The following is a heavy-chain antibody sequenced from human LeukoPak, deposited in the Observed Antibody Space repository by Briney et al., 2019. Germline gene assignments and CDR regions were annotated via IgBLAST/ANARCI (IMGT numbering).Heavy chain of an antibody. J-gene: IGHJ4*02. D-gene: IGHD1-7*01. V-gene: IGHV3-9*03. CDR2: IDWNSGNI. CDR3: ARTSGVRVQLWTELDY. Sequence: GGSLRLSCAASGFTFDDYAMHWVRQAPGKGLEWVSGIDWNSGNIGYADSVTGRFTISRDNAKNSLYLQMNSLRVEDMAVYYCARTSGVRVQLWTELDYWGQGTLVTVSS. CDR1: GFTFDDYA.